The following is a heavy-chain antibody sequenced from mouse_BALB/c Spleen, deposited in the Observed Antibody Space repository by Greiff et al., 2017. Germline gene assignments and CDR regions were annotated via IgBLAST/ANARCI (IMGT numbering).Heavy chain of an antibody. CDR2: ISSGSSTI. CDR3: ARSGDVWYFDV. J-gene: IGHJ1*01. D-gene: IGHD3-1*01. CDR1: GFTFSSFG. V-gene: IGHV5-17*02. Sequence: DVMLVESGGGLVQPGGSRKLSCAASGFTFSSFGMHWVRQAPEKGLEWVAYISSGSSTIYYADTVKGRFTISRDNPKNTLFLQMTSLRSEDTAMYYCARSGDVWYFDVWGAGTTVTVSS.